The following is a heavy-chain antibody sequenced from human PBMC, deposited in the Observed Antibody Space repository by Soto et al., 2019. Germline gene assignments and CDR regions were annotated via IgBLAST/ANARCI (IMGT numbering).Heavy chain of an antibody. CDR3: ARKYCTSASCYNTPRSSFRSYFDH. CDR2: IYVSVNT. CDR1: GGSISTNNYF. Sequence: SETLSLTCSVSGGSISTNNYFGAWIRQTPGDALEWFCSIYVSVNTYYNPSLQRRVTVSQDASNNHFSLTLTSVTAADTAMYYCARKYCTSASCYNTPRSSFRSYFDHWGQGIQVTVSS. V-gene: IGHV4-39*02. J-gene: IGHJ4*02. D-gene: IGHD2-2*02.